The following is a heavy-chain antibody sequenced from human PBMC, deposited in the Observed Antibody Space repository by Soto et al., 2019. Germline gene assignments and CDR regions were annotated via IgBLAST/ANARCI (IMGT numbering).Heavy chain of an antibody. CDR3: ARVGYSYGLYWFDP. Sequence: SVKVSCKASGGTFSSYAISWVRQAPGQGLEWMGGIIPIFGTANYAQKFQGRVTITADKSTSTAYMELSSLRSEDTAVYYCARVGYSYGLYWFDPWGQRTLVTVSS. CDR2: IIPIFGTA. D-gene: IGHD5-18*01. V-gene: IGHV1-69*06. J-gene: IGHJ5*02. CDR1: GGTFSSYA.